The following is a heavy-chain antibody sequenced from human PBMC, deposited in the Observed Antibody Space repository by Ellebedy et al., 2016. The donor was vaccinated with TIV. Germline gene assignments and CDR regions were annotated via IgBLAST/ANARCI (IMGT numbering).Heavy chain of an antibody. CDR1: GFSLITTGVG. D-gene: IGHD2-8*02. V-gene: IGHV2-5*02. J-gene: IGHJ4*02. CDR3: ARQAGGLYFDY. Sequence: SGPTLVKPTQTLTLTCTFSGFSLITTGVGVGWIRQPPGKPLECLGFIYWDDHKRYSLSLRSRITITKDTSKNQVVLTMTNIDPLDTATYYCARQAGGLYFDYWGQGTLVTVSS. CDR2: IYWDDHK.